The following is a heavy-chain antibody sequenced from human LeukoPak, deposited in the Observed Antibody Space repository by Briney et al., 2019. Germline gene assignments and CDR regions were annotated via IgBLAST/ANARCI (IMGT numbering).Heavy chain of an antibody. J-gene: IGHJ4*02. V-gene: IGHV1-18*01. D-gene: IGHD6-19*01. CDR3: VRVSSGWYRQWYFDY. Sequence: VASVKVSCKASGYTFTSYGISWVRQAPGQGLEWMGWISAYNGNTNYAQKLQGRVTMTTDTSTSTAYMELRSLRSDDTAVYHCVRVSSGWYRQWYFDYWGQGTLVTVSS. CDR2: ISAYNGNT. CDR1: GYTFTSYG.